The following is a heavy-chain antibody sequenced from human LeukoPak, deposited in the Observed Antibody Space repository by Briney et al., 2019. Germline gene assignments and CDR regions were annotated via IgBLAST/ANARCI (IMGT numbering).Heavy chain of an antibody. CDR2: ISYDGSNK. Sequence: PGGSLRLSCAASGFTFSSYAMHWVRQAPGKGLEWVAVISYDGSNKYYADSVKGRFTISRDNSKNTLYLQMNSLRAEDTAVYYCATDVGYCSGSSCRDYWGQGTLVTVSS. V-gene: IGHV3-30*04. D-gene: IGHD2-15*01. J-gene: IGHJ4*02. CDR3: ATDVGYCSGSSCRDY. CDR1: GFTFSSYA.